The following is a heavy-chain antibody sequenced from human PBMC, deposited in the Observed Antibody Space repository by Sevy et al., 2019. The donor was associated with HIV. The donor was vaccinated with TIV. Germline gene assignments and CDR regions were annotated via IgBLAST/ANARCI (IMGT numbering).Heavy chain of an antibody. CDR2: ISYDGSYK. Sequence: GSLRLSCATSGFSVSQYAFHWVRQAPGKGLDWVSLISYDGSYKKYADSVKGRFTISRDNSRNTLYLQMNSLRFDDTAVYYCARIAVTYCTNDCYHRFDYWGQGALVTVSS. D-gene: IGHD2-8*01. J-gene: IGHJ4*02. CDR1: GFSVSQYA. CDR3: ARIAVTYCTNDCYHRFDY. V-gene: IGHV3-30*04.